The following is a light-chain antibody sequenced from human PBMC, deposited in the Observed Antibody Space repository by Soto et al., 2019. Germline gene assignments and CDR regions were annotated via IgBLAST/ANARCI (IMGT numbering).Light chain of an antibody. V-gene: IGLV2-8*01. J-gene: IGLJ3*02. CDR2: EVT. CDR3: SSYAASNNFYFV. Sequence: QDARTQPPSASGSPGQSVTISCTGTSSDVGGYNYVSWYQQYPGRAPKLMIYEVTKRPSGVPDRFSGSKSGNTASLTVSGLQAEDEADYYCSSYAASNNFYFVFGGGTKVTVL. CDR1: SSDVGGYNY.